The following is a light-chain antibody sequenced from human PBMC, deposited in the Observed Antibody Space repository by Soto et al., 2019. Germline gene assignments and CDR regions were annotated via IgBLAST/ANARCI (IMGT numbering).Light chain of an antibody. Sequence: QSVLTQPPSASGTAGQRVTISCSGRNSNIRGNTVNWYQQLPGTAPKLLIFSNNLRPSGVPDRFSGSKSGTSASLAISGLQTEDEADYYCTSWDDSLNGWVFGGGTKLTVL. V-gene: IGLV1-44*01. CDR1: NSNIRGNT. CDR2: SNN. CDR3: TSWDDSLNGWV. J-gene: IGLJ3*02.